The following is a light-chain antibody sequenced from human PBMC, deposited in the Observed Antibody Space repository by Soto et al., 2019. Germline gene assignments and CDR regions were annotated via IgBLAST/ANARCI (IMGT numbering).Light chain of an antibody. Sequence: EIVLTQSPGTLSLSPGDSATLPCRASQSVSSSSLAWYQQKPGQAPRLLFFGVSNRAAGVPDRFGGSGSGTDFTLTISRLEPEDFAVYYCQQYGGSPLTFGGGTKVDIK. V-gene: IGKV3-20*01. CDR1: QSVSSSS. J-gene: IGKJ4*01. CDR3: QQYGGSPLT. CDR2: GVS.